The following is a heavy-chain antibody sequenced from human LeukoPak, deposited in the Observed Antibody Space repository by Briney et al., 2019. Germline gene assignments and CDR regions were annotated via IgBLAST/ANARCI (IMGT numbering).Heavy chain of an antibody. D-gene: IGHD3-3*01. CDR1: GYTFTGYY. Sequence: ASVKVSCKASGYTFTGYYMHWVRQAPGQGLEWMGWINPNSGGTNYAQKFQGRVTMTRDTSISTAYMELSRLRSDDTAVYYCARDRNVLRFLEWLSTFDYWGQGTLVTVSS. CDR2: INPNSGGT. CDR3: ARDRNVLRFLEWLSTFDY. J-gene: IGHJ4*02. V-gene: IGHV1-2*02.